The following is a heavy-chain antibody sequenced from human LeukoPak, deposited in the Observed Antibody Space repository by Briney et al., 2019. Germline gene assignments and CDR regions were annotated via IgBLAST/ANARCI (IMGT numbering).Heavy chain of an antibody. J-gene: IGHJ5*02. CDR3: ARGGSGSYYKTSNWFDP. CDR1: GGSISSGGSY. D-gene: IGHD3-10*01. CDR2: IYYSGST. Sequence: PSETLSLTCTVSGGSISSGGSYWSWIRQHPGKGLEWIGYIYYSGSTYYNPSLKSRVTISVDTSKNQFSLKLSSVTAADTAVYYCARGGSGSYYKTSNWFDPWGQGTLVTVSS. V-gene: IGHV4-31*03.